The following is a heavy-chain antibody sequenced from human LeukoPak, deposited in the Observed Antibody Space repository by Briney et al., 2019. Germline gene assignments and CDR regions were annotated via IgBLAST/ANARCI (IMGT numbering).Heavy chain of an antibody. CDR3: ARDIWFGDKTPSN. CDR2: IYSGGST. V-gene: IGHV3-66*01. J-gene: IGHJ4*02. Sequence: GGSLRLSCAASGFTVSSNYMSWVRQAPGKGLEWVSVIYSGGSTYYADSVKGRFTISRDNSKNTLYLQMNSLRAEDTAVYYCARDIWFGDKTPSNWGQGTLVTVSS. CDR1: GFTVSSNY. D-gene: IGHD3-10*01.